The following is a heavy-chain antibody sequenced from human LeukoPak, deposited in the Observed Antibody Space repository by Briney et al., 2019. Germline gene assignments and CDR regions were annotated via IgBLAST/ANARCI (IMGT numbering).Heavy chain of an antibody. CDR1: GGSISSYY. CDR2: IYYSGST. D-gene: IGHD6-13*01. CDR3: ARGLRRAAGYYYYYMDV. V-gene: IGHV4-59*12. Sequence: PSETLSLTCTVSGGSISSYYWSWIRQPPGKGLEWIGYIYYSGSTNYNPSLKSRVTISVDTSKNQFSLKLSSVTAADTAVYYCARGLRRAAGYYYYYMDVWGKGTTVTISS. J-gene: IGHJ6*03.